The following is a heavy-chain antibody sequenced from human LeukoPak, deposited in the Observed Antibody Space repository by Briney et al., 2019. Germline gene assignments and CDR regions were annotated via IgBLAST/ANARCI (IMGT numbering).Heavy chain of an antibody. V-gene: IGHV3-43D*03. CDR3: AKDSGSRRGRTDYFDY. D-gene: IGHD1-26*01. Sequence: GGSLRLSCAASGFTFDDYAMHWVRQAPGKGLEWVSLISWDGGSSHYAESVKGRLTMSRDNSKNTLYLQMNSLRPEDTAVYYCAKDSGSRRGRTDYFDYWGQGTLVTVSS. CDR1: GFTFDDYA. CDR2: ISWDGGSS. J-gene: IGHJ4*02.